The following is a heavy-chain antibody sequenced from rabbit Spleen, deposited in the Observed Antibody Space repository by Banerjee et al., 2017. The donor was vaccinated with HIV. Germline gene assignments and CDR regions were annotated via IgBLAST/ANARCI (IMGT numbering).Heavy chain of an antibody. Sequence: QSLEESGGDLVKPGASLTLTCTASGFSFSSRYYLCWVRQAPGKGLEWIACIYSGSSADTYSATWAKGRFTCSKTSSTTVTLQMTSLTVADTATYFCARDTGSSFSSYGMDLWGQGTLVTVS. CDR3: ARDTGSSFSSYGMDL. J-gene: IGHJ6*01. D-gene: IGHD8-1*01. CDR1: GFSFSSRYY. V-gene: IGHV1S40*01. CDR2: IYSGSSADT.